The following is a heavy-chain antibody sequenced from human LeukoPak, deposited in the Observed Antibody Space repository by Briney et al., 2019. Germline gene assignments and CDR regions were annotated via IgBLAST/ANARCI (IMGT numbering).Heavy chain of an antibody. CDR3: ARDYYDSSGYYSPLAY. J-gene: IGHJ4*02. CDR1: GGSISSYY. D-gene: IGHD3-22*01. V-gene: IGHV4-59*01. CDR2: IYYSGST. Sequence: SETLSLTCTVSGGSISSYYWSWIRQPPGKGLEWIGYIYYSGSTNYNPSLKSRVTISVDTSKNQFSLKLSSVTAADTAVYYCARDYYDSSGYYSPLAYWGQGTLVTVSS.